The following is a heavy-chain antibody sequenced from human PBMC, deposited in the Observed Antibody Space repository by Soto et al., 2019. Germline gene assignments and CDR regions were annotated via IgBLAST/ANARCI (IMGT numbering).Heavy chain of an antibody. CDR2: IYYSGST. CDR1: GGSISSYY. Sequence: QVQLQESGPGLVKPSETLSLTCTVSGGSISSYYWSWIRQPPGKGLEWIGYIYYSGSTNYNPSLKSRVTRSVDTSKNQFSLKLSSVTAADTAVYYCARGGQYSSSRYGVGYWGQGTLVTVSS. CDR3: ARGGQYSSSRYGVGY. J-gene: IGHJ4*02. D-gene: IGHD6-13*01. V-gene: IGHV4-59*01.